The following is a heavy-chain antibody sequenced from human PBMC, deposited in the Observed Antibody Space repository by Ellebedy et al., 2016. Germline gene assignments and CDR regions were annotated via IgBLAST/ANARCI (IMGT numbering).Heavy chain of an antibody. Sequence: ASVKVSXXASGYTFTGYYMHWVRQAPGQGLEWMGWINPNSGVTNYAQKFQGRVTMTRDTSISTAYMELSRLTSDDTAVYYCARSTLWGQGTLVTVSS. D-gene: IGHD4-11*01. V-gene: IGHV1-2*02. CDR1: GYTFTGYY. J-gene: IGHJ4*02. CDR3: ARSTL. CDR2: INPNSGVT.